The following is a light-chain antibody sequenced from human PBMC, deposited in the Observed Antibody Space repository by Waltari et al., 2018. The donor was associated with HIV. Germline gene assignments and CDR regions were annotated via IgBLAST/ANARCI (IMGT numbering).Light chain of an antibody. J-gene: IGLJ3*02. CDR2: EDK. Sequence: NFMLTQPHSVSASPGKTVTISCTRSSGSIGDNYVHWYQQRPGTSPILVIYEDKQRPAGVPDRFSGSIGSSSNSASLTISGLKTEDEGDYYCQSYDRSIQVFGGGTKLTVL. CDR1: SGSIGDNY. V-gene: IGLV6-57*01. CDR3: QSYDRSIQV.